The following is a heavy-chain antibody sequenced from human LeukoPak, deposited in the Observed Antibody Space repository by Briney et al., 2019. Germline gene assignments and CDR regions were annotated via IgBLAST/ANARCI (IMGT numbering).Heavy chain of an antibody. CDR2: VYYSGNT. CDR3: ARDYYDSSGYYDY. D-gene: IGHD3-22*01. V-gene: IGHV4-61*08. J-gene: IGHJ4*02. CDR1: GGSVSSGGYY. Sequence: PSETLSLTCTVSGGSVSSGGYYWRWLRQPPGKGLEWIGYVYYSGNTNYNPSLKSRVTISVDTSKNQFSLKLSSVTAADTAVYYCARDYYDSSGYYDYWGQGALVTVSS.